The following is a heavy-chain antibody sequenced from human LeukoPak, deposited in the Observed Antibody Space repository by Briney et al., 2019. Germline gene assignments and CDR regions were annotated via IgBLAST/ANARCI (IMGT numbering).Heavy chain of an antibody. D-gene: IGHD1-1*01. CDR3: ARGVGKRDRTSFDY. Sequence: GASVKVSCKASGYTFTGYYMHWVRQAPGRGLEWMGWINPNSGGTNYAQKFQGRVTMTRDTSISTAYMELSRLRSDDTAVYYCARGVGKRDRTSFDYWGQGTLVTVSS. CDR1: GYTFTGYY. V-gene: IGHV1-2*02. J-gene: IGHJ4*02. CDR2: INPNSGGT.